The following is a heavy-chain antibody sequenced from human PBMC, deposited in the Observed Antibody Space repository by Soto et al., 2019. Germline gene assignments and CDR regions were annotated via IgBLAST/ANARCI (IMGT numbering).Heavy chain of an antibody. J-gene: IGHJ4*02. V-gene: IGHV4-39*01. Sequence: SETLSLTCTVSGGSISSSHYFWDWIRQPPGKGLEWIGSIYYSGSTYYNPSLRSRVTISVDTSNNQFSLRLSSVTATDTAVYYCARAGYSSGHQFDYWGQGTLVTISS. CDR2: IYYSGST. CDR1: GGSISSSHYF. D-gene: IGHD5-18*01. CDR3: ARAGYSSGHQFDY.